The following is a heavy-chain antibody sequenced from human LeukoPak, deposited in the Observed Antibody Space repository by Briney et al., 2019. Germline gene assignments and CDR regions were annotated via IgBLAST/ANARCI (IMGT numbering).Heavy chain of an antibody. J-gene: IGHJ6*03. CDR2: INPSGGST. CDR1: GYTFTSYY. Sequence: ASVKVSCKASGYTFTSYYMHWVRQAPGQGLEWMGIINPSGGSTSYAQKFQGRVTMTRDTSTSTVYMELSSLRSEDTAVYYCARDSGGGASAYCGGDCPFLWTYYMDVWGKGTTVTISS. D-gene: IGHD2-21*02. CDR3: ARDSGGGASAYCGGDCPFLWTYYMDV. V-gene: IGHV1-46*01.